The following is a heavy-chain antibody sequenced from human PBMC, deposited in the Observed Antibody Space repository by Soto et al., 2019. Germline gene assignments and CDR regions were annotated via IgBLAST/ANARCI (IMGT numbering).Heavy chain of an antibody. CDR3: ARHYYDSSGYYYDY. D-gene: IGHD3-22*01. Sequence: PVGSLKISCKGSGYSFTSYWIGWVRQMPGKGLEWMGIIYPGDSDTRYSPSFQGQVNISADKSISTAYLQWSSLKASETAMYYCARHYYDSSGYYYDYWGQGTLDTVSS. CDR2: IYPGDSDT. J-gene: IGHJ4*02. V-gene: IGHV5-51*01. CDR1: GYSFTSYW.